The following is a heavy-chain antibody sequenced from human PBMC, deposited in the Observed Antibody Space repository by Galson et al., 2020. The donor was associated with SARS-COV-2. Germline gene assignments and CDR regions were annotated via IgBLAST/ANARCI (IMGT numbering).Heavy chain of an antibody. CDR1: GYTFTSYD. CDR2: MNPNSGNT. CDR3: ARPWWGYSGYDFGFDP. J-gene: IGHJ5*02. Sequence: ASVKVSCKASGYTFTSYDINWVRQATGQGLEWMGWMNPNSGNTGYAQKFQGRVTMTRNTSISTAYMELSSLRSEDTAVYYCARPWWGYSGYDFGFDPWGQGTLVTVSS. V-gene: IGHV1-8*01. D-gene: IGHD5-12*01.